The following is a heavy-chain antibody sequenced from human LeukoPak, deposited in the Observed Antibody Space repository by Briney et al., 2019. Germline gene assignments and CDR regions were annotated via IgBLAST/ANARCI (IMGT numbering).Heavy chain of an antibody. Sequence: SETLSLTCTVSGGSISSHYWSWLRQPPGKGLEWIAYLYDSVRTKDNPSLKGRVTLSADTSKDQHSLRLSSVTAADTAVYYCATIKRGDIYGYFDFWGQKSWSPFPQ. D-gene: IGHD5-18*01. CDR1: GGSISSHY. CDR3: ATIKRGDIYGYFDF. V-gene: IGHV4-59*11. J-gene: IGHJ4*01. CDR2: LYDSVRT.